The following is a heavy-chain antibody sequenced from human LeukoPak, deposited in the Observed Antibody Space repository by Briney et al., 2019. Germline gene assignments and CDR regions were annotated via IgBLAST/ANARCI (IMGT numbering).Heavy chain of an antibody. CDR3: ARDKVNWYFDL. CDR1: GGSISSYY. V-gene: IGHV4-59*01. J-gene: IGHJ2*01. CDR2: IYYSGST. Sequence: SETLSLTCTVSGGSISSYYWSWIRQPPGKGLEWIGYIYYSGSTNYNPSLKSRVTISVDTSKNQFSLKLSSVTAANTAVYYCARDKVNWYFDLWGRGTLVTVSS.